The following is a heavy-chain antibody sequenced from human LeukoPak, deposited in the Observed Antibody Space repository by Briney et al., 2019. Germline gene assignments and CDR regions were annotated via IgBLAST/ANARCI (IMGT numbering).Heavy chain of an antibody. V-gene: IGHV3-53*01. Sequence: PGGSLRLSCAASRFTVSSNYMSWVRQAPGRGLEWVSVIYSGGSTYYADSVKGRFTISRDNSKNTLYLQMNSLRAEDTAVYYCARGYSSSWYSAFDYWGQGTLVTVSS. D-gene: IGHD6-13*01. CDR3: ARGYSSSWYSAFDY. CDR2: IYSGGST. CDR1: RFTVSSNY. J-gene: IGHJ4*02.